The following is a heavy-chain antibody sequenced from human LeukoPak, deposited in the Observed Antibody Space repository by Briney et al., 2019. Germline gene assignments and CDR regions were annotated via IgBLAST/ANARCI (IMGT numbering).Heavy chain of an antibody. CDR3: ARAYDSSGYCFDA. CDR1: GGSISGYY. J-gene: IGHJ4*02. D-gene: IGHD3-22*01. CDR2: INLSGST. V-gene: IGHV4-34*01. Sequence: SETLSLTCAVYGGSISGYYWSWIRQPPGKGLEWIGEINLSGSTKYNPALKSRVTISVDTSKNQFSLKLSSVTAADTAVYCCARAYDSSGYCFDAGGQGTLVTVSS.